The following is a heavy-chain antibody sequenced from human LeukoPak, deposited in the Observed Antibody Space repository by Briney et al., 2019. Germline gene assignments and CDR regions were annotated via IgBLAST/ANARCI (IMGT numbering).Heavy chain of an antibody. V-gene: IGHV3-7*05. CDR3: ARSGSHDY. Sequence: GGSLGLSCAASGFSFSDSWMTWVRQAPGKGLEWVANIEQYGSEKNYVDSVKGRFTISRDNAKNSLYLQMNILRAEDTAVYYCARSGSHDYWGQGTLVTVSS. J-gene: IGHJ4*02. D-gene: IGHD1-26*01. CDR1: GFSFSDSW. CDR2: IEQYGSEK.